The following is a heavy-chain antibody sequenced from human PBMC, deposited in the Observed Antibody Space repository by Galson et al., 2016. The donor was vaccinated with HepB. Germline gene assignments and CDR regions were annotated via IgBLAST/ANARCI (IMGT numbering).Heavy chain of an antibody. CDR1: GAPISEYY. CDR2: IYYNVRA. D-gene: IGHD1-14*01. Sequence: SETLSLTCAVSGAPISEYYWSWIRQTPGKGLEWIGYIYYNVRATYNPSPRSRVTLSVDTSKNQLSLNLKSVRAADTAVYCCARHHAGWFDNWGLGTLVTVSS. V-gene: IGHV4-59*01. CDR3: ARHHAGWFDN. J-gene: IGHJ5*02.